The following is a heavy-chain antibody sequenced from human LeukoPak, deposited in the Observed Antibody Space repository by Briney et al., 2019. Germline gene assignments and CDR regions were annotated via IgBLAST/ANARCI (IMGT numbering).Heavy chain of an antibody. V-gene: IGHV4-39*01. D-gene: IGHD6-6*01. J-gene: IGHJ5*02. CDR2: IYYSGST. CDR3: ARASIAGNWFDP. CDR1: GGSISSSSYY. Sequence: SETLSLTCTVSGGSISSSSYYWGWIRQPPGKGLEWIGSIYYSGSTYYNPSLKSRVTISVDTSKNQFSLKLSSVTAADTAVYYCARASIAGNWFDPRGQGTLVTVSS.